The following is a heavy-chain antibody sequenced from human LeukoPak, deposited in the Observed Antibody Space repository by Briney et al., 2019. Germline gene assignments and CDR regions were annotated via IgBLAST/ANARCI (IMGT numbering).Heavy chain of an antibody. CDR3: ARVCSTATCLLDY. CDR1: GGSISSSSYY. V-gene: IGHV4-39*01. Sequence: SETLSLTCTVSGGSISSSSYYWGWIRQPPGKGLEWIGSIYYSGGTYYNPSLKSRVTISVDTSKNQFSLKLSSVTAADTAVYYCARVCSTATCLLDYWGQGFLVTVSS. CDR2: IYYSGGT. J-gene: IGHJ4*02. D-gene: IGHD2-2*01.